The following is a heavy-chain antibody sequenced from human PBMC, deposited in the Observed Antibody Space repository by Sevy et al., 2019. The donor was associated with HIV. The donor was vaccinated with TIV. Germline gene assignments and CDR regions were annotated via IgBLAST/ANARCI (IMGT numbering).Heavy chain of an antibody. V-gene: IGHV3-15*01. Sequence: GGSLRLSCAASGFTFSNAWMSWVRQAPGKGLEWVGRIKRKTDGGTTDYVAPVKAGYTNTRDDSKTTLYLQINSLKTEDTAIYYGTTDSKKRGLSALLDYWGQGTLVTVSS. CDR2: IKRKTDGGTT. CDR1: GFTFSNAW. CDR3: TTDSKKRGLSALLDY. J-gene: IGHJ4*02. D-gene: IGHD3-10*01.